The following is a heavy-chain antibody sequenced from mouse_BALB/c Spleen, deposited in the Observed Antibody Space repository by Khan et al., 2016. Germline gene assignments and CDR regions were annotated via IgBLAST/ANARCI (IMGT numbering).Heavy chain of an antibody. V-gene: IGHV1-7*01. CDR1: GYTFTDYW. Sequence: QVQLKQSGAELAKPGASVKMSCKASGYTFTDYWMHWVKQRPGQGLEWIGYINPKNGYTEYNQKFKDKATLTADKSSSTAYMQLSSLTSEDSAVYYCARWSYYCGSSYGWFAYWGQGTLVTVSA. CDR2: INPKNGYT. J-gene: IGHJ3*01. D-gene: IGHD1-1*01. CDR3: ARWSYYCGSSYGWFAY.